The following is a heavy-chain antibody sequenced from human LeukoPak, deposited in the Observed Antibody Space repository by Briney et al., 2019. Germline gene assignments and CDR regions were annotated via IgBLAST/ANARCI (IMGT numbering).Heavy chain of an antibody. CDR1: GGSISSGDYY. J-gene: IGHJ4*02. CDR3: ASSPYSGYDYYFDY. D-gene: IGHD5-12*01. Sequence: SETLSLTCTVSGGSISSGDYYWSWIRQPPGKGLEWIGYIYYSGGTYYNPSLKSRVTISVDTSKNQFSLKLSSVTAADTAVYYCASSPYSGYDYYFDYWGQGTLVTVSS. V-gene: IGHV4-30-4*01. CDR2: IYYSGGT.